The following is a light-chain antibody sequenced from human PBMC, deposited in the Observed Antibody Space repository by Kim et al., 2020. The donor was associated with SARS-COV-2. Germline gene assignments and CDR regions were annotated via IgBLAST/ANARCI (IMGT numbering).Light chain of an antibody. CDR3: QQYGSSPYT. V-gene: IGKV3-20*01. Sequence: PGERATRSCRASQSVRSSYLAWYQQKAGQAPRLLIYGASSRATGLPDRCSGSGSVTDFTLTISRLEPEDFAVYYCQQYGSSPYTFGQGTKLEI. J-gene: IGKJ2*01. CDR1: QSVRSSY. CDR2: GAS.